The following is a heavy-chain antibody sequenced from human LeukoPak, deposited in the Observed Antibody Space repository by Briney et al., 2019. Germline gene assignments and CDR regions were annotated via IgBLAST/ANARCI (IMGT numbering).Heavy chain of an antibody. Sequence: ASVNVSCKASGYTFTSYYMHWVRQAPGQGLEWMGIINPSGGSTSYAQKFQGRVTMTRDTSTSTVYMELSSLRSEDTAVYYCARGRKCDLSYCSSTSCYICDAFDIWGQGTMVTVSS. CDR3: ARGRKCDLSYCSSTSCYICDAFDI. CDR1: GYTFTSYY. D-gene: IGHD2-2*02. J-gene: IGHJ3*02. CDR2: INPSGGST. V-gene: IGHV1-46*01.